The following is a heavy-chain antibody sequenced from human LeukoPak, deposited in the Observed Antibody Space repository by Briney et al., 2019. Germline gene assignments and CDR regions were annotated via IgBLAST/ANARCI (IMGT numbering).Heavy chain of an antibody. CDR2: I. CDR3: AKNRLVGARDGNDY. V-gene: IGHV3-53*01. J-gene: IGHJ4*02. D-gene: IGHD1-26*01. Sequence: GGSLRLSCTASGFTVSSNYMSWVRQAPGKGLEWVSVIDSVKGRFTISRDNSKNTLYLQMNNLRAEDTAVYYCAKNRLVGARDGNDYWGQGTLVTVSS. CDR1: GFTVSSNY.